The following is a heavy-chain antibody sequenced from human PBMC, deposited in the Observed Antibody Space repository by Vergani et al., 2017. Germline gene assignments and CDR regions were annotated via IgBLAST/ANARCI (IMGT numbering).Heavy chain of an antibody. J-gene: IGHJ6*03. V-gene: IGHV1-69*01. D-gene: IGHD4-11*01. CDR3: ARGTLTVTIRGWDYYYYYMDV. Sequence: QVQLVQSGAEVKKPGSPVKVSCKASGGTFSSYAISWVRQAPGQGLEWMGGIIPIFGTANYAQKFQGRVTITADESTSTAYMELSSLRSEDTAVYYCARGTLTVTIRGWDYYYYYMDVWGKGTTVTVSS. CDR1: GGTFSSYA. CDR2: IIPIFGTA.